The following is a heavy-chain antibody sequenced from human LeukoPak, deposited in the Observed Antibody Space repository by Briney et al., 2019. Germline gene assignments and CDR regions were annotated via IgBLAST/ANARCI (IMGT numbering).Heavy chain of an antibody. V-gene: IGHV4-59*11. CDR2: IYYSGST. Sequence: SETLSLTCTVSGGSISSHYWSWIRQPPGEGLEWSGYIYYSGSTNYNPSLKSRVTISVDTSKNQFSLKLSSVTAADTAVYYCARWEVGATYYFDYWGQGTLVTVSS. CDR3: ARWEVGATYYFDY. CDR1: GGSISSHY. J-gene: IGHJ4*02. D-gene: IGHD1-26*01.